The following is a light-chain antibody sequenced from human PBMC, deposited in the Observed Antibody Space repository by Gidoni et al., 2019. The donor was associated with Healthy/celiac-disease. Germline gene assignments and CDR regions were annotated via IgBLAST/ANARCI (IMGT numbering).Light chain of an antibody. J-gene: IGKJ1*01. CDR1: QSVSSSY. Sequence: EIVLTQSPGTLSLSPGERATLSCRASQSVSSSYLAWYQQKPGQAPRLLIYCASSRAPGIPDRFSGSGSGTDFTLTISRLEPEDFSVYYCQQYGSSPPWTFGQGTKVEIK. CDR2: CAS. CDR3: QQYGSSPPWT. V-gene: IGKV3-20*01.